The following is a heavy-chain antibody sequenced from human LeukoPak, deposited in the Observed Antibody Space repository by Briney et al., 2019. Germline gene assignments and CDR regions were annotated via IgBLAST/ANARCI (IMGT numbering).Heavy chain of an antibody. CDR2: ISWNSGSI. CDR3: ARDPSLESDYGVYATN. V-gene: IGHV3-9*01. Sequence: AGGSLRLSCAASGFTFDDYAMHWVRQAPGKGLEWVSGISWNSGSIGYADSVKGRFTVSRDNAKKSLYLRMNSLRAEDTAVYYCARDPSLESDYGVYATNWGQGTLVTVSS. CDR1: GFTFDDYA. D-gene: IGHD4-17*01. J-gene: IGHJ4*02.